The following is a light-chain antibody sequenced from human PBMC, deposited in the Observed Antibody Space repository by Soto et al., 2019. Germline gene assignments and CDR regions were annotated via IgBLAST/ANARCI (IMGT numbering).Light chain of an antibody. V-gene: IGKV1-39*01. CDR3: QQSYITPPGT. J-gene: IGKJ1*01. CDR2: AAS. CDR1: QSIRSY. Sequence: IQMTQSPSSLSASVLDIFTSTFRASQSIRSYLNRYQQKPGKAPKLLIYAASGLQTGVPSRFSGSGSGTDFTLSISSLQREDFATYYCQQSYITPPGTFGQGTKVDIK.